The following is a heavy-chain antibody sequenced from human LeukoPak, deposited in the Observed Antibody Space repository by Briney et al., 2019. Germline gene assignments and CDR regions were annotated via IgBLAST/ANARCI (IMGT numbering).Heavy chain of an antibody. CDR2: ISSSSSYI. Sequence: GGSLRLSCAASGFTFNSYSMNWVREAPGKRLECVSSISSSSSYIYYADSVKGRFTISRDNAKNSLYLQMNSLRAEDTAVYYCAREAPLEMATNWGFDYWGQGTLVTVSS. CDR3: AREAPLEMATNWGFDY. CDR1: GFTFNSYS. D-gene: IGHD5-24*01. J-gene: IGHJ4*02. V-gene: IGHV3-21*01.